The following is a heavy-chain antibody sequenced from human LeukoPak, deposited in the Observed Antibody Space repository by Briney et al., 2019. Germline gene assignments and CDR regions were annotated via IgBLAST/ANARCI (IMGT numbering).Heavy chain of an antibody. V-gene: IGHV3-21*01. CDR3: ARVKYYDNSGYSN. D-gene: IGHD3-22*01. Sequence: GGSLRLSCAASGFTFSSYSMNWVRQAPGKGLEWVSSISSSSSYIYYADSVKGRFTISRDNAKYSLYLQMNSLRAEDTAVYYCARVKYYDNSGYSNWGQGTLVTVSS. J-gene: IGHJ4*02. CDR1: GFTFSSYS. CDR2: ISSSSSYI.